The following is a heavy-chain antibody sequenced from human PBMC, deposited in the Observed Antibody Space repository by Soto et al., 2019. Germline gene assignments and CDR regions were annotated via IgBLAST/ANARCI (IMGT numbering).Heavy chain of an antibody. Sequence: QVQLVESGGGVVQPGRSLRLSCAASGFTFSSYAMHWVRQAPGKGLEWVAVISYDGSNKYYADSVKGRFTISRDNSKNTLYLQMNSLRAEDTAVYYCARGDYGDYVLLYYYGMDVWCQGTTVTVSS. J-gene: IGHJ6*02. CDR1: GFTFSSYA. V-gene: IGHV3-30-3*01. CDR2: ISYDGSNK. CDR3: ARGDYGDYVLLYYYGMDV. D-gene: IGHD4-17*01.